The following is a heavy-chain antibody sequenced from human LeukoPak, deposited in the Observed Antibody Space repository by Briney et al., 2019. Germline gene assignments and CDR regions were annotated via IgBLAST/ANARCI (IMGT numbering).Heavy chain of an antibody. CDR2: ISGSGGST. J-gene: IGHJ4*02. CDR3: AKVPAWGSYRYTFDY. D-gene: IGHD3-16*02. V-gene: IGHV3-23*01. CDR1: GFTFSSYA. Sequence: GGSLRLSCAASGFTFSSYAMSWVHQAPGKGLEWVSAISGSGGSTYYADSVKGRFTISRDNSKNTLYLQMNSLRAEDTAVYYCAKVPAWGSYRYTFDYWGQGTLVTVSS.